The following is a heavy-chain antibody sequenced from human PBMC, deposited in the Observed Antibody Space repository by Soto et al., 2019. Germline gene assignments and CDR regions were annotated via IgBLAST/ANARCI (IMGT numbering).Heavy chain of an antibody. J-gene: IGHJ6*02. V-gene: IGHV1-18*04. D-gene: IGHD6-19*01. CDR2: ISAYNGNT. CDR3: ASSSGWYFLYYYGMDV. CDR1: GYTSTSYG. Sequence: ASVKVSCKASGYTSTSYGISWVRQAPGQGLEWMGWISAYNGNTNYAQKLQGRVTMTTDTSTSTAYMELRSLRFDDTAVYYCASSSGWYFLYYYGMDVWGQGTTVTVSS.